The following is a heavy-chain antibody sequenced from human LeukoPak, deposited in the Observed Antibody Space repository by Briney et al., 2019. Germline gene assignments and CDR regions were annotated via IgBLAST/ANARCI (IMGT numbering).Heavy chain of an antibody. Sequence: SETLSLTCTVSGGSISSSSYYWGWIRQPPGEGLEWIGNIYYSGSTYYNPSLKSRVTISVDTSKNQFSLKLSSVTAADTAVYYCASTFLRPVLRYFDWIQQEGYFDYWGQGTLVTASS. CDR3: ASTFLRPVLRYFDWIQQEGYFDY. CDR1: GGSISSSSYY. V-gene: IGHV4-39*01. CDR2: IYYSGST. J-gene: IGHJ4*02. D-gene: IGHD3-9*01.